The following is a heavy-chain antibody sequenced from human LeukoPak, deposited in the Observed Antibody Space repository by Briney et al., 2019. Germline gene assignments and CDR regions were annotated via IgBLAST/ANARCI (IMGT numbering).Heavy chain of an antibody. D-gene: IGHD3-3*01. CDR2: ISSSSSYI. Sequence: GGSLRLSCAASGFTFSSYSMNWVRQAPGKGREWVSSISSSSSYIYYADSVKGRFTISRDNAKNSLYLQMNSLRAEDTAVYYCAGPIFGVVMNPFDYWGQGTLVTISS. CDR3: AGPIFGVVMNPFDY. CDR1: GFTFSSYS. V-gene: IGHV3-21*01. J-gene: IGHJ4*02.